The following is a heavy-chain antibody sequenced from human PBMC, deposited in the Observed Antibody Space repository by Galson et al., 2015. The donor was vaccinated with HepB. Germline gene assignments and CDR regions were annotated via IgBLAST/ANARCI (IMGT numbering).Heavy chain of an antibody. Sequence: SVKVSCKASGYTLTTYGFSWVRQAPGQGLEWMGWISTNNGNTYYPRRFQGRVTMTTDTPTHTAYMELRSLRSDDTAVYYCARDSSPPPGNLDAWGVYFGLTDYWGQGTLVTVSS. CDR1: GYTLTTYG. D-gene: IGHD3-3*01. V-gene: IGHV1-18*01. CDR3: ARDSSPPPGNLDAWGVYFGLTDY. J-gene: IGHJ4*02. CDR2: ISTNNGNT.